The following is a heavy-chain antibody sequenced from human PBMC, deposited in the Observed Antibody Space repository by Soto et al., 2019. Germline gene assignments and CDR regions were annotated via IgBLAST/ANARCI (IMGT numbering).Heavy chain of an antibody. CDR3: AREWYSGSYFDH. Sequence: GGSLRLSCAASGFTFSSYGMHWVRQAPGKGLEWVAVIWYDGSNKYYADSVKGRFTISRDNSKNTLYLQMNSLRAEDTAVYYCAREWYSGSYFDHWGQGTLVTVSS. CDR1: GFTFSSYG. J-gene: IGHJ4*02. CDR2: IWYDGSNK. V-gene: IGHV3-33*01. D-gene: IGHD1-26*01.